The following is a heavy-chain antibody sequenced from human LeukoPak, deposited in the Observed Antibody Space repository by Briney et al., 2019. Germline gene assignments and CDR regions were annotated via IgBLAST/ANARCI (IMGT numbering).Heavy chain of an antibody. CDR2: INPNSGGT. CDR3: ARRGIAAAGVALDY. CDR1: GYTFTSYY. D-gene: IGHD6-13*01. V-gene: IGHV1-2*02. J-gene: IGHJ4*02. Sequence: GASVKVSCKASGYTFTSYYMHWVRQAPGQGLEWMGWINPNSGGTNYAQKFQGRVTMTRDTSISTAYMELSRLRSDDTAVYYCARRGIAAAGVALDYWGQGTLVTVSS.